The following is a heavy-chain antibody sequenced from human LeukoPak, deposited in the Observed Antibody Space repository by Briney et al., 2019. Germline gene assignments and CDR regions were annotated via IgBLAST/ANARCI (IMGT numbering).Heavy chain of an antibody. CDR3: ARDGRSGPHFDS. J-gene: IGHJ4*02. CDR2: IWFDGSNK. Sequence: PGGSLRLSCAASGFTFSSYGMHWVRQAPGKGLEWVAHIWFDGSNKYFADSVKGRFTISRGNSKNTLYLQMNSLRAEDTAVYYCARDGRSGPHFDSWGQGTLVTVSS. V-gene: IGHV3-33*01. D-gene: IGHD1-1*01. CDR1: GFTFSSYG.